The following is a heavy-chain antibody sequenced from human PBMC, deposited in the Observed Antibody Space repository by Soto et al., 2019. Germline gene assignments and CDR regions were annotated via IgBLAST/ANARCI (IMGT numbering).Heavy chain of an antibody. Sequence: QSGGSLRLSCAASGFTFSSYAMSWVRQAPGKGLEWVSAISGSGGSTYYADSVKGRFTISRDNFKNTLYLQMNSLRVEDTAVYYCARHLSHLKSGWFDPWGQGTLVTVSS. D-gene: IGHD3-3*02. CDR1: GFTFSSYA. V-gene: IGHV3-23*01. CDR2: ISGSGGST. J-gene: IGHJ5*02. CDR3: ARHLSHLKSGWFDP.